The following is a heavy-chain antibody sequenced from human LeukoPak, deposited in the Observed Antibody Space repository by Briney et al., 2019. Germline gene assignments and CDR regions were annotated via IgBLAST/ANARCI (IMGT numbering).Heavy chain of an antibody. D-gene: IGHD5-18*01. CDR2: IKSKTDGGTT. CDR1: GFTFSNAW. V-gene: IGHV3-15*01. Sequence: GGSLRLSCAASGFTFSNAWMSWVHQAPGKGLERVGRIKSKTDGGTTDYAAPVKGRFTISRDDSKNTLYLQMNSLRTEDTAVYYCTTDLHSDVDSYGFFDYWRQGTLVTVSS. J-gene: IGHJ4*02. CDR3: TTDLHSDVDSYGFFDY.